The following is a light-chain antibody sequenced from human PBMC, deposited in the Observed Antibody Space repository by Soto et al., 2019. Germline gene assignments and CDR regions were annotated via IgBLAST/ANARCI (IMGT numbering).Light chain of an antibody. J-gene: IGLJ2*01. CDR2: EVS. V-gene: IGLV2-8*01. CDR3: SSYAGSNNFVV. CDR1: SSDIGGYNY. Sequence: QSALTQPPSASGSPGQSVTISCTGTSSDIGGYNYVSWYQQHPGTAPKLMIYEVSQWPSGVPDRFSGSKSGNTASLTVSGLQAEDEADYYCSSYAGSNNFVVFGGGTKVTVL.